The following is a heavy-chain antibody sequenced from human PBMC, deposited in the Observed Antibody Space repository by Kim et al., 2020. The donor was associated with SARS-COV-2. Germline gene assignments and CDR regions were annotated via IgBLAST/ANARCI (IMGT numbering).Heavy chain of an antibody. J-gene: IGHJ4*02. CDR2: IYYSGNT. CDR3: ARTVGEDCSITSCYAVDY. Sequence: SETLSLTCTVSGGSISSSSYYWGWIRQPPGKGLEWIGSIYYSGNTYYNPSLKSRVSISVDTSKNQFSLRLTSVTAADTAVYYCARTVGEDCSITSCYAVDYWGQGTLVTVSS. V-gene: IGHV4-39*01. CDR1: GGSISSSSYY. D-gene: IGHD2-2*01.